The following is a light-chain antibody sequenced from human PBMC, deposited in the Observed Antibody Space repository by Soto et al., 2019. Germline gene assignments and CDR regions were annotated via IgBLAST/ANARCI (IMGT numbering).Light chain of an antibody. Sequence: EIVLTQSPATLSLSPGERATLSCRASQSVSSHLAWYQQKPGQAPRLLIYEASNRATGIPARFSGSGSGTDFTLTISSLEPEDFAVYYCQQRSNCWTFGPGSKVEIK. V-gene: IGKV3-11*01. J-gene: IGKJ1*01. CDR1: QSVSSH. CDR3: QQRSNCWT. CDR2: EAS.